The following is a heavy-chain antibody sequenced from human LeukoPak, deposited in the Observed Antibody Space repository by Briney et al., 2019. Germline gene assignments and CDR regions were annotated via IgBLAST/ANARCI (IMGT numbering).Heavy chain of an antibody. Sequence: GGSLRLSCAASGFTFSSYWMHWVRQAPGKGLVWVSRINSDGSSTSYADSVKGRFTISRDNAKNTLYLQMNSLRAEDTAVYYCAREVTLAAADFDYWGQGTLVTVSS. V-gene: IGHV3-74*01. CDR3: AREVTLAAADFDY. CDR1: GFTFSSYW. D-gene: IGHD6-13*01. CDR2: INSDGSST. J-gene: IGHJ4*02.